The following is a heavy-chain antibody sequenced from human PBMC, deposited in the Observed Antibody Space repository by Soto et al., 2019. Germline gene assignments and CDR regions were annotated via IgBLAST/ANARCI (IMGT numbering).Heavy chain of an antibody. J-gene: IGHJ5*02. CDR3: ARERGVLLWFGATNWFDP. Sequence: QVQLQQWGAGLLKPSETLSLTCAVYGGSFSGYYWSWIRQPPGKGLEWIGEINHSGSTNYNPSLKSRGTISVDPSKNQSSLKLRSVTAADTAVYYCARERGVLLWFGATNWFDPWGQGTLVTVSS. V-gene: IGHV4-34*01. CDR1: GGSFSGYY. D-gene: IGHD3-10*01. CDR2: INHSGST.